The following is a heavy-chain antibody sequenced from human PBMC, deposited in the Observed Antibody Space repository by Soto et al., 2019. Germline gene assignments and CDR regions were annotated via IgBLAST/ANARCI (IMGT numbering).Heavy chain of an antibody. CDR3: VRADDTSSWYHYSYYAMSV. V-gene: IGHV1-8*01. CDR2: MNPSSGNR. D-gene: IGHD6-13*01. Sequence: GAPEKVPCKVSGHTFSSHDINWVRQATAQGLVWMGWMNPSSGNRGYAQKCQGRVTMTRNTSIGTAYMELSSLRSEDTAVYYCVRADDTSSWYHYSYYAMSVCGQGIKVTVSS. CDR1: GHTFSSHD. J-gene: IGHJ6*02.